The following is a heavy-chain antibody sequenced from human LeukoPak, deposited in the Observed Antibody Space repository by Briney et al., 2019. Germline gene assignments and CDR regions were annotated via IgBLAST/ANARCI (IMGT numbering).Heavy chain of an antibody. CDR3: APTYSYTRGGYDY. J-gene: IGHJ4*02. Sequence: PSETLSLTCTVSGGSISGSSYHWGWIRQPPGKGLEWIGSINYSWHTYYNPSLESRVTISVDSSKNQFSLKVTSVTAAGTALYYCAPTYSYTRGGYDYWGPGTLVTVSS. CDR1: GGSISGSSYH. CDR2: INYSWHT. V-gene: IGHV4-39*01. D-gene: IGHD5-18*01.